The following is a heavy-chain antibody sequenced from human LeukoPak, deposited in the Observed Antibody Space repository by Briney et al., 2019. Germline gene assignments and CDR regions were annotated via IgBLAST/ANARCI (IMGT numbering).Heavy chain of an antibody. V-gene: IGHV3-30*03. Sequence: PGGSLRLSCAASGFTFSSYGMHWVRQAPGKGLEWVAVISYDGSNKYYADSVKGRFIISRDNSKNTLYLQMNSLRAEDTAVYYCARDRRSYDFWSGYTFDYWGQGTLVTVSS. D-gene: IGHD3-3*01. CDR1: GFTFSSYG. J-gene: IGHJ4*02. CDR2: ISYDGSNK. CDR3: ARDRRSYDFWSGYTFDY.